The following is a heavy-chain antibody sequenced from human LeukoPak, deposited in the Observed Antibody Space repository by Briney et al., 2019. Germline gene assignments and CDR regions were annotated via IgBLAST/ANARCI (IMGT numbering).Heavy chain of an antibody. CDR3: ASLSTSCYTCPLDY. J-gene: IGHJ4*02. CDR2: ISSSSSYI. CDR1: GFTFCSYS. Sequence: PGGSLRLSCSASGFTFCSYSMNWVRQAPGKGLEWVSSISSSSSYIYYADSVKGRFTISRDNAKNSLYLQMNSLRAEDTAVYYCASLSTSCYTCPLDYWGQGTLVTVSS. V-gene: IGHV3-21*01. D-gene: IGHD2-2*02.